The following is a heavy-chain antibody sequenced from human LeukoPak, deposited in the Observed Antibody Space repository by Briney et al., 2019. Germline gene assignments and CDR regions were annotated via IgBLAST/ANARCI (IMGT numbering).Heavy chain of an antibody. CDR2: ITSTGNYI. V-gene: IGHV3-21*01. CDR3: ARYDFWSAGDMDV. D-gene: IGHD3-3*01. Sequence: GGSLRLSCAASGFTFSAYSMNWVRQAPGKGLEWVSSITSTGNYIYYADSLKGRFTISRDNAKNSLYLQMNSLRAEDTAVYYCARYDFWSAGDMDVRGKGTTVTVSS. J-gene: IGHJ6*03. CDR1: GFTFSAYS.